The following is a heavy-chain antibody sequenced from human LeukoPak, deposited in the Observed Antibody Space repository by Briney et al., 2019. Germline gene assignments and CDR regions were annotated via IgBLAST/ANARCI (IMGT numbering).Heavy chain of an antibody. CDR1: GYTFTGYY. J-gene: IGHJ4*02. D-gene: IGHD5-12*01. V-gene: IGHV1-2*04. CDR2: INPNSGGT. Sequence: ASVKVSCKASGYTFTGYYIHWVRQAPGQGLEWMGWINPNSGGTNYAQKFQGWVTMTRDTSISTAYMELSRLRSDDTAVYYCARDFGQGNIVATIGIGCLGYWGQGTLVTVSS. CDR3: ARDFGQGNIVATIGIGCLGY.